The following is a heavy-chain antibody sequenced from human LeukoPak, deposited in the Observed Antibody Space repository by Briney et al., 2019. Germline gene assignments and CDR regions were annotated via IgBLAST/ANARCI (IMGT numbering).Heavy chain of an antibody. CDR1: GGTFSSYA. V-gene: IGHV1-24*01. D-gene: IGHD3-22*01. CDR2: FDPEDGET. J-gene: IGHJ4*02. CDR3: ATGYVEGYYYDSSGVLDY. Sequence: ASVKVSCKASGGTFSSYAISWVRQAPGKGLEWMGGFDPEDGETIYAQKFQGRVTMTEDTSTDTAYMELSSLRSEDTAVYYCATGYVEGYYYDSSGVLDYWGQGTLVTVSS.